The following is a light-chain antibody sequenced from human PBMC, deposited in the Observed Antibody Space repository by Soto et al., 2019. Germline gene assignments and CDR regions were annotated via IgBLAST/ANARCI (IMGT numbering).Light chain of an antibody. CDR1: NIGRKT. CDR2: DDS. CDR3: QVYDSRGDHVWWV. V-gene: IGLV3-21*02. J-gene: IGLJ3*02. Sequence: SYELTQAPSVSVAPGQTARITSGGANIGRKTVHWYQQIPGQAPLLVVYDDSDRPSGIPERFSDSNAGDTATLTISTVEAGDEADYYCQVYDSRGDHVWWVFGGGTKLTVL.